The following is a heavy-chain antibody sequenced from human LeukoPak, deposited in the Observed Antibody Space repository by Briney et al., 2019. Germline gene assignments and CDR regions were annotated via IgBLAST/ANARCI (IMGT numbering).Heavy chain of an antibody. V-gene: IGHV1-18*01. Sequence: ASVKVSCKASGYTFTSYGISWVRQAPGQGLEWMGWISAYNGNTNYAQKLQGRVTMTTDTSTSTAYMELRSLRSDDTAVYYCAREWLISGYSLRYYYGMDVWGQGTTVTVSS. CDR3: AREWLISGYSLRYYYGMDV. CDR2: ISAYNGNT. J-gene: IGHJ6*02. D-gene: IGHD5-12*01. CDR1: GYTFTSYG.